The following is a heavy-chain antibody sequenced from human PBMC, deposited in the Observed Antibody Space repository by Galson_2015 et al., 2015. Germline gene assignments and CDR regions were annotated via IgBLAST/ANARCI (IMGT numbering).Heavy chain of an antibody. Sequence: SLRLSCAASGFTFSSYWMSWVRQAPGKGLEWVANIKQDGSEKYYVDSVKGRFTISRNNAKNSLYLQMNSLRAEDTAVYYCARDQASGSFDPWGQGTLVTVSS. CDR2: IKQDGSEK. CDR1: GFTFSSYW. J-gene: IGHJ5*02. V-gene: IGHV3-7*03. CDR3: ARDQASGSFDP. D-gene: IGHD1-26*01.